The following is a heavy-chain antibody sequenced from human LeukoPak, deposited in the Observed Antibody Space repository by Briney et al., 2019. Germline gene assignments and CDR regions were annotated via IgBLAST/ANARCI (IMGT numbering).Heavy chain of an antibody. CDR2: IKQDGSER. D-gene: IGHD6-13*01. CDR1: GFTFSSYW. J-gene: IGHJ6*02. Sequence: GGSLRLSCAASGFTFSSYWMSWVRQAPGKGLERVANIKQDGSERYYVDSVKGRFTISRDNAKNSLYLQMNSLRAEDTAVYYCARWGSYQFSSSWPESYYYYGMDVRGQGTTVTVSS. CDR3: ARWGSYQFSSSWPESYYYYGMDV. V-gene: IGHV3-7*01.